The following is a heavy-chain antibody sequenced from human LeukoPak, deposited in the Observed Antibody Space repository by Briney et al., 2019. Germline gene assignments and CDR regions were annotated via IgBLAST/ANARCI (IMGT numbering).Heavy chain of an antibody. Sequence: SQTLSLTCAISGDSVSINSAAWNWIRQSPSRGLEWLGRTYYRSKWYNDYAVSVKSRITINPDTSKNQFSLQLNSVTPEDTAVYYCARDLAMVRGVINGKGTYYYGMDVWGQGTTVTVSS. V-gene: IGHV6-1*01. CDR2: TYYRSKWYN. CDR1: GDSVSINSAA. CDR3: ARDLAMVRGVINGKGTYYYGMDV. J-gene: IGHJ6*02. D-gene: IGHD3-10*01.